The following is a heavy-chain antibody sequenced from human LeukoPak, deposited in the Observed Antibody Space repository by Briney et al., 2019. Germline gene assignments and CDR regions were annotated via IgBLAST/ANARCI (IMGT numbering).Heavy chain of an antibody. D-gene: IGHD5-18*01. CDR2: IIRIFGTA. V-gene: IGHV1-69*05. CDR3: ARDRYSYGYFDY. Sequence: GASVKVSCKASGGTFSSYAISWVRQAPGQGLEWMGRIIRIFGTANYAQKFQGRVTITTDESTSTAYMELSSLRSEDTAVYYCARDRYSYGYFDYWGQGTLVTVSS. J-gene: IGHJ4*02. CDR1: GGTFSSYA.